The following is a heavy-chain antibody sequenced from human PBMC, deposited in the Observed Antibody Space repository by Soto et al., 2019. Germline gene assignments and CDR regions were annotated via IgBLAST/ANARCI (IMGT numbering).Heavy chain of an antibody. CDR1: GYSFTKYW. V-gene: IGHV5-10-1*01. D-gene: IGHD2-15*01. J-gene: IGHJ6*02. CDR2: IDTSYSYS. CDR3: ARYCSSSSCSQLYGMDV. Sequence: GESLKISCKGSGYSFTKYWIIWVRQVPGKGLEWMGRIDTSYSYSHYSPSFQGHVTISVDKSISTGYLQWSSLKASDTAMYYCARYCSSSSCSQLYGMDVWGQGTAVTVSS.